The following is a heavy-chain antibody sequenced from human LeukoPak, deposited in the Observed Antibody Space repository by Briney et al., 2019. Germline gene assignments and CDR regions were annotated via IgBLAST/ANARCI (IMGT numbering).Heavy chain of an antibody. D-gene: IGHD3-22*01. CDR1: GFTFSSYS. Sequence: GGSLRLSCAASGFTFSSYSMNWVRQAPGKGLEWVSSISSSSSYIYYADSMKGRFTISRDNAKNSLFLQMNSLRAEDTAVYYCARENHYYDSSGVDYWGQGTLVTVSS. CDR2: ISSSSSYI. V-gene: IGHV3-21*01. CDR3: ARENHYYDSSGVDY. J-gene: IGHJ4*02.